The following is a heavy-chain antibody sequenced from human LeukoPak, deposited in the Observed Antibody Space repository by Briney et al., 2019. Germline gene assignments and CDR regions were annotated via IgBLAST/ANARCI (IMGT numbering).Heavy chain of an antibody. CDR3: ARLWFGELLHDAFDI. V-gene: IGHV3-7*01. CDR2: IKQDGSEK. J-gene: IGHJ3*02. D-gene: IGHD3-10*01. Sequence: GGSLRLSCAASGFTFSSYWMSWVRQAPGKGLEWVANIKQDGSEKYYVDSVKGRFTISRDNAKNSLYLQMNSLRAEDTAVYYCARLWFGELLHDAFDIWGQGTMVTVSS. CDR1: GFTFSSYW.